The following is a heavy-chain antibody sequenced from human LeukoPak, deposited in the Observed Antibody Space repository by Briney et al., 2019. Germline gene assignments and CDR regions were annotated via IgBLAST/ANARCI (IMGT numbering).Heavy chain of an antibody. CDR2: INSDGCST. V-gene: IGHV3-74*01. Sequence: GGSLRLSCAASGFTFSSYWMHWVRQAPGKGLVWVSRINSDGCSTICADSVKGRFTISRDNAKNTVYLQMNSLRAEDTAVYYCARSTGTTYDYWGQGTLVTVSS. D-gene: IGHD1-7*01. J-gene: IGHJ4*02. CDR1: GFTFSSYW. CDR3: ARSTGTTYDY.